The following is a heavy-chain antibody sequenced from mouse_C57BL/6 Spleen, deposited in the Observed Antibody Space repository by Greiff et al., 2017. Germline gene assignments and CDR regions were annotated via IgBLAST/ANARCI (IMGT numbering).Heavy chain of an antibody. V-gene: IGHV1-64*01. Sequence: VQLQQPGAELVKPGASVKLSCKASGYTFTSYWMHWVKQRPGQGLEWIGMIHPNSGSTNYNEKFKSKATLTVDKSSSTASKQLSSLTSADSAVYYCARSGGYYAWFAYWGQGTLVTVSA. CDR3: ARSGGYYAWFAY. CDR1: GYTFTSYW. J-gene: IGHJ3*01. CDR2: IHPNSGST. D-gene: IGHD2-3*01.